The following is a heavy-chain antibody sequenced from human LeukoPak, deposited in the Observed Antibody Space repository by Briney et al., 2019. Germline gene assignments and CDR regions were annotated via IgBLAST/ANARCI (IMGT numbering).Heavy chain of an antibody. J-gene: IGHJ4*02. CDR1: GGSISSYY. Sequence: SETLSLTCTVSGGSISSYYWSWIRQPAGEGLEWIGRIYTSGSTNYNPSLKSRVTMPVDTSKNQLSLKLSSVTAADTAVYYCAREQDDFWPGDFDYWGQGTLVTVSS. CDR3: AREQDDFWPGDFDY. D-gene: IGHD3-3*01. V-gene: IGHV4-4*07. CDR2: IYTSGST.